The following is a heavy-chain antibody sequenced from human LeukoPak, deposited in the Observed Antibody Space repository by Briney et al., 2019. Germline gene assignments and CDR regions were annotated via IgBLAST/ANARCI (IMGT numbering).Heavy chain of an antibody. CDR1: GFTFSSYA. CDR2: ISYDGSNK. CDR3: ARSEWFGENWFDP. V-gene: IGHV3-30*04. J-gene: IGHJ5*02. D-gene: IGHD3-10*01. Sequence: GGSLRLSCAASGFTFSSYAMHWVRQAPGKGLEWVAVISYDGSNKYCADSVKGRFTISRDNSKNTLYLQMNSLRAEDTAVYYCARSEWFGENWFDPWGQGTLVTVSS.